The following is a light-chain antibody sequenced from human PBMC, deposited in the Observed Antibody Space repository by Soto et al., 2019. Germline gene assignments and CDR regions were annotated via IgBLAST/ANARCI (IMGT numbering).Light chain of an antibody. CDR1: SSDVGGYNS. CDR2: DVT. Sequence: QSALTQPASVSGSPGQSITISCTGTSSDVGGYNSVSWYQQHPGKAPKLILYDVTDRPSGVSYRFSGSKSGNTASLTISGVHAAYEADYFCSSFTSSMTNVFGSGTKLTVL. V-gene: IGLV2-14*01. J-gene: IGLJ1*01. CDR3: SSFTSSMTNV.